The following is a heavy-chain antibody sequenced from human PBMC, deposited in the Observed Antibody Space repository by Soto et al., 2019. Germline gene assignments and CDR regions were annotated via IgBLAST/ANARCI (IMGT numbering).Heavy chain of an antibody. D-gene: IGHD3-9*01. CDR1: GFTFSSYG. CDR3: AKDRGGLYYDILTGHIPYYGMDV. Sequence: QVQLVESGGGVVQPGRSLRLSCAASGFTFSSYGMHWVRQAPGKGLEWVAVISYDGSNKYYADSVKGRFTISRDNSKNTLYLQMNSLRAEDTAVYYCAKDRGGLYYDILTGHIPYYGMDVWGQGTTVTVSS. J-gene: IGHJ6*02. V-gene: IGHV3-30*18. CDR2: ISYDGSNK.